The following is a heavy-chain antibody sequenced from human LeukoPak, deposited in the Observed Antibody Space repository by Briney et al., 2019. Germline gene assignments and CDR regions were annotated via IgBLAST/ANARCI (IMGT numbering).Heavy chain of an antibody. CDR1: GFIFSNYW. V-gene: IGHV3-74*01. J-gene: IGHJ4*02. D-gene: IGHD5-12*01. CDR3: ARDRGYGALDY. Sequence: GGSLSLSCAASGFIFSNYWMQWARHVPGKGLVWVSRISSDGGTTVYADSVKGRFTISRDNAKKTLYLQMNRLRADDTAVYYCARDRGYGALDYWGRGTLITVSS. CDR2: ISSDGGTT.